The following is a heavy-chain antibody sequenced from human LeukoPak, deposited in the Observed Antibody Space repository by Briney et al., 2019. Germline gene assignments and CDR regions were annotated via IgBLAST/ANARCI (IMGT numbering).Heavy chain of an antibody. V-gene: IGHV1-69*04. CDR1: GGTFSSYA. CDR2: IIPILDTP. D-gene: IGHD3-22*01. Sequence: SVTVSCKASGGTFSSYAINWVRQAPGQGLEWMGRIIPILDTPNYAQKFQGRVTITADKSTSTAYMELSSLRSEDTAVYYCARDLTSYYYDNNGAFDFWGQGTLVTVSS. J-gene: IGHJ4*02. CDR3: ARDLTSYYYDNNGAFDF.